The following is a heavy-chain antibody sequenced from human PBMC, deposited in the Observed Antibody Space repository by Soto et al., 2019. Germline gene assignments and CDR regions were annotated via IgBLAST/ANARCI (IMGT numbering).Heavy chain of an antibody. CDR2: ISSSGSTI. J-gene: IGHJ5*02. CDR3: ARSPSGWPNNWFDP. CDR1: GFTFSDYY. Sequence: PGGSLRLSCAASGFTFSDYYMSWIRQAPGKGLEWVSYISSSGSTIYYADSVKGRFTISRDNAKNSLYLQMNSLRAEDTAVYYCARSPSGWPNNWFDPWGQGTLVTVSS. V-gene: IGHV3-11*01. D-gene: IGHD3-10*01.